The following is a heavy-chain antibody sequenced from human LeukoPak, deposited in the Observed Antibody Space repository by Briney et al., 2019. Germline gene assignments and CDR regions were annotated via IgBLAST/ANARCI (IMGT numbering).Heavy chain of an antibody. J-gene: IGHJ4*02. CDR2: IESKTDGGTT. D-gene: IGHD3-16*02. CDR3: TTEAPMITFGGVIVIPHYYFDY. Sequence: GGSLRLSCAASGFTFSNAWMSWVRQAPGKGLEWVGRIESKTDGGTTDYAAPVKGRFTISRDDSKNTLYLQMNSLKTEDTAVYYCTTEAPMITFGGVIVIPHYYFDYWGQGTLVTVSS. CDR1: GFTFSNAW. V-gene: IGHV3-15*04.